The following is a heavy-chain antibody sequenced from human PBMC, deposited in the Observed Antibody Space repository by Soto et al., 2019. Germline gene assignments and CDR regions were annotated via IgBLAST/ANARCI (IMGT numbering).Heavy chain of an antibody. CDR2: INPNSGGT. CDR3: TRASGYYPYGMDV. J-gene: IGHJ6*02. CDR1: GYTFTGYY. V-gene: IGHV1-2*04. D-gene: IGHD3-3*01. Sequence: QVQLVQSGAEVKKPGASVKVSCKASGYTFTGYYMHWVRQAPGQGLEWMGWINPNSGGTNYAQKFQDWVTMTRDTSISTAYMELSRLRSDDTAVYYCTRASGYYPYGMDVWGQGTTVTVSS.